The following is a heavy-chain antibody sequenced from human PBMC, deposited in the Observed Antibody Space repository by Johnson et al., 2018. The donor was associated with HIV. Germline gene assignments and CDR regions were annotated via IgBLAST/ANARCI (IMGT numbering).Heavy chain of an antibody. Sequence: VQLVESGGGVVQPGGSLRLSCAASGLNVSSTYMSWVRQAPGKGLEWVSVMYRGGSTYYPDSVKGRFTISRDNSKNTLYIQMNSLRAEDTAVYYCALVLGALPGAFDIWGQGTLVTVSS. V-gene: IGHV3-53*01. CDR1: GLNVSSTY. D-gene: IGHD3-16*01. CDR3: ALVLGALPGAFDI. CDR2: MYRGGST. J-gene: IGHJ3*02.